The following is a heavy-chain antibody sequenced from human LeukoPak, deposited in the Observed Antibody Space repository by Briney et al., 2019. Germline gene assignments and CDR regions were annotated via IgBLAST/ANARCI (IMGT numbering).Heavy chain of an antibody. CDR2: IYSGGST. V-gene: IGHV3-53*01. CDR3: ARRVAGSDYFDY. Sequence: GGSLRLSCAASGITVSSNYMTWVRQAPGKGLELVSVIYSGGSTYYADAVKGRFTSSRDNSRNTLYLQMNSLRAEDTAVYYCARRVAGSDYFDYWGQGTLVTVSS. J-gene: IGHJ4*02. CDR1: GITVSSNY. D-gene: IGHD3-10*01.